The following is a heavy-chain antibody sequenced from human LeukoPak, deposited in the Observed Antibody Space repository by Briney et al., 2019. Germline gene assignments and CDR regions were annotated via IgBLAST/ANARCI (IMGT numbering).Heavy chain of an antibody. Sequence: GASVKVSCKVSGYTLTELSMHWVRQAPGKGLEWMGGFDPEDGETIYAQKFQGRATMTEDTSTDTAYMELSSLRSEDTAVYYCATGTAMVRGVLDAFDIWGQGTMVTVSS. CDR3: ATGTAMVRGVLDAFDI. D-gene: IGHD3-10*01. J-gene: IGHJ3*02. CDR2: FDPEDGET. V-gene: IGHV1-24*01. CDR1: GYTLTELS.